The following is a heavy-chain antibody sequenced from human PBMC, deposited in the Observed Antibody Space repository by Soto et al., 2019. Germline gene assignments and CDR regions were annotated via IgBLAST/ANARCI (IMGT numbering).Heavy chain of an antibody. CDR2: IWYDGSNK. D-gene: IGHD1-26*01. CDR3: ARDQWELLYYFDY. V-gene: IGHV3-33*01. Sequence: QVQLVESGGGVVQPGRSLRLSCAASGFTFSSYGMHWVRQAPGKGLEWVAVIWYDGSNKYYADSVKGRFTISRDNSKNTLYLQMNSLRAEDTAVYYCARDQWELLYYFDYWGQGTLVTVSS. CDR1: GFTFSSYG. J-gene: IGHJ4*02.